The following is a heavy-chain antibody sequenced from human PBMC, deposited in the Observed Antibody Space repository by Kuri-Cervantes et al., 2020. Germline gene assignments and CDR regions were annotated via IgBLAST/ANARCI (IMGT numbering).Heavy chain of an antibody. CDR1: GGSISGYY. CDR2: IYYSGST. CDR3: ARGPVVYEFDP. J-gene: IGHJ5*02. Sequence: SETLSLTCSVSGGSISGYYWSWIRQPPGKGLEYIGYIYYSGSTNYNPSLKSRVIISVDTSKNQFSLKLSSVTAADTAVYYCARGPVVYEFDPWGQGTLVTVSS. D-gene: IGHD2-8*01. V-gene: IGHV4-59*01.